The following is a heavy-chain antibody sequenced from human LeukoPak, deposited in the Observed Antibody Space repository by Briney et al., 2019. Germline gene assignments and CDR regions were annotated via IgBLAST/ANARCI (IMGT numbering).Heavy chain of an antibody. Sequence: GRSLRLSCAASGFTFSNYAIHWVRQAPGKGLEWVAVFTSNGSDKYYVDSVKGRFTISRDNSKNTLFLQMNSLRAEDTAVYYCVREDDAFDIWGQGTMVTVSS. CDR3: VREDDAFDI. V-gene: IGHV3-30*04. CDR1: GFTFSNYA. CDR2: FTSNGSDK. J-gene: IGHJ3*02.